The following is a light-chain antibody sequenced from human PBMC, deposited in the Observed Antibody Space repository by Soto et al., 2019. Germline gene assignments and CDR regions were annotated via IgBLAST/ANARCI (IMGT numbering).Light chain of an antibody. V-gene: IGKV3-20*01. CDR1: QSVSDY. CDR2: DAS. CDR3: HQYGNAPQT. Sequence: VLTQSPARLSLSPGERATLSCRAGQSVSDYLAWYQQKPGQPPRLLFFDASNRATGVPDRFSAGGSGTDFTLAISRLEPEDFAVYYCHQYGNAPQTFGQGTRVEIK. J-gene: IGKJ1*01.